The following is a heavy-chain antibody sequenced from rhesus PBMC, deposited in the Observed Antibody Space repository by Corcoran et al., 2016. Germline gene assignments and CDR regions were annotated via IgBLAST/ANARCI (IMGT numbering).Heavy chain of an antibody. CDR3: ARDCGGTGCYDFRFDV. V-gene: IGHV4-173*01. J-gene: IGHJ5-1*01. D-gene: IGHD2-8*01. CDR1: GCSARHSY. Sequence: QLQLQESGPGLVKPSETLSLTCAVSGCSARHSYWSWIRQPTGTALAWIGRASANGDYTDNNPSFRRRVTISIDTSKNQFSLKLNTVTAADTAAYYCARDCGGTGCYDFRFDVWGPGVLVTVAS. CDR2: ASANGDYT.